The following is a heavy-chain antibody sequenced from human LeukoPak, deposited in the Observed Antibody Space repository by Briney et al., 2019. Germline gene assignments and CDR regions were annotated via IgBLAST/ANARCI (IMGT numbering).Heavy chain of an antibody. D-gene: IGHD2-21*02. Sequence: GGSLRLSCAASGFTFSNAWMNWVRQAPGKGLEWVGRIKSKTDGGTTDYAAPVKGRFTISRDDSKNTLYLQMNSLKTEDTAVYYCTTGAYCGGDCLDAFDIWGQGTMVTVSS. CDR1: GFTFSNAW. CDR2: IKSKTDGGTT. CDR3: TTGAYCGGDCLDAFDI. V-gene: IGHV3-15*07. J-gene: IGHJ3*02.